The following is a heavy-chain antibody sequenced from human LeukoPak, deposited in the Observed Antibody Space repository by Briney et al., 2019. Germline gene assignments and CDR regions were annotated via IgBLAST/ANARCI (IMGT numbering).Heavy chain of an antibody. J-gene: IGHJ5*02. CDR1: GGSISSSSYY. Sequence: SETLSLTCTVSGGSISSSSYYWGWIRQPPGMGLEWIGSIYYSGSPYYNPSLKSRVTISVDTSKNQFSLKLSSVTAADTAVYYCARLMEEPDYSNYGNWFDPWGQGTLVTVSS. D-gene: IGHD4-11*01. V-gene: IGHV4-39*01. CDR2: IYYSGSP. CDR3: ARLMEEPDYSNYGNWFDP.